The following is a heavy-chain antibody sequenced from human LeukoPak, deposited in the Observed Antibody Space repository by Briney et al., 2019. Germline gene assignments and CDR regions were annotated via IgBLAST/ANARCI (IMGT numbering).Heavy chain of an antibody. Sequence: PGGSLRLSCAASGFTFSSYGMHWVRQAPGKGLEWVAVISYDGSNKFYADSVKGRFTISRDNSKNTLSLQMNSLRGEDTAVYYCAKDPFDYWGQGTLVTVSS. V-gene: IGHV3-30*18. J-gene: IGHJ4*02. CDR2: ISYDGSNK. CDR3: AKDPFDY. CDR1: GFTFSSYG.